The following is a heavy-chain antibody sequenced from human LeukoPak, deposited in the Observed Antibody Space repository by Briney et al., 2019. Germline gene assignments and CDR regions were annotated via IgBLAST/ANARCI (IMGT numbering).Heavy chain of an antibody. Sequence: GASVKVSCKASGYTFTSYGISWVRQAPGQGLEWMGWISGYNGNTNYAQKLQGRVTMTTDTSTSTAYMELRSLRSDDTAVYYCVSIAAADTFDYWGQGTLVTVSS. D-gene: IGHD6-13*01. V-gene: IGHV1-18*01. CDR2: ISGYNGNT. J-gene: IGHJ4*02. CDR3: VSIAAADTFDY. CDR1: GYTFTSYG.